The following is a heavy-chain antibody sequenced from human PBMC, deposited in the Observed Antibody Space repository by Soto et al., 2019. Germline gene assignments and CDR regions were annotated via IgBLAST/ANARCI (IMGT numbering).Heavy chain of an antibody. CDR3: ARVGMRGLENWCDP. V-gene: IGHV4-61*01. CDR1: GGSVSSGSYY. D-gene: IGHD2-8*01. J-gene: IGHJ5*02. Sequence: QVQLQESGPGLVKPSETLSLTCTVSGGSVSSGSYYWSWIRQPPGKGLEWIGFVYYSGSTNYNPSVKSRATISVDTSKDQFSLKLSSVPAADTAVYYCARVGMRGLENWCDPWGRGTLVTVSS. CDR2: VYYSGST.